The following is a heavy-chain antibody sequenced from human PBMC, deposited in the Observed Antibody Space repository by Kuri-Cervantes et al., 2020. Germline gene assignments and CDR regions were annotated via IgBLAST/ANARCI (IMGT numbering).Heavy chain of an antibody. J-gene: IGHJ3*02. CDR1: GFTFDDYA. D-gene: IGHD2-15*01. CDR3: AREGAAVSNPFTDDAFDI. Sequence: LTCAASGFTFDDYAMHWVRQAPGKGLEWVSGISWNSGSIGYADSVKGRFTISRDNAKNSLYLQMNSLRAEDTALYYCAREGAAVSNPFTDDAFDIWGQGTMVTVSS. CDR2: ISWNSGSI. V-gene: IGHV3-9*01.